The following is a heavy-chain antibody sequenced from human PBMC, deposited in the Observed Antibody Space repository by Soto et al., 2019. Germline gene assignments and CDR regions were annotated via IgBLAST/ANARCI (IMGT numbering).Heavy chain of an antibody. J-gene: IGHJ4*02. CDR2: IYYSGST. CDR1: GGTFRTHGF. CDR3: ARERVHIAVAGTGFDY. V-gene: IGHV4-31*03. D-gene: IGHD6-19*01. Sequence: SCKVSGGTFRTHGFSWIRQHPGKGLEWIGYIYYSGSTYYNPSLKSRVTISVDTSKNQFSLKLSSVTAADTAVYYCARERVHIAVAGTGFDYWGQGTLVTVSS.